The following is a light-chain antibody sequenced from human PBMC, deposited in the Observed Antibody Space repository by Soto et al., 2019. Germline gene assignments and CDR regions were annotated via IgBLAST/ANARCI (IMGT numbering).Light chain of an antibody. V-gene: IGKV3-15*01. Sequence: EIVMTQSPATLSVAPGERVTLSCRASQGVSRKLAWYQHNSGQAPRLLISGASTGATGSPARFSGSGSGTEFTLTISSLQSEDCAIYYCQQYHTWPITFGGGTKVEIK. CDR3: QQYHTWPIT. CDR2: GAS. CDR1: QGVSRK. J-gene: IGKJ4*01.